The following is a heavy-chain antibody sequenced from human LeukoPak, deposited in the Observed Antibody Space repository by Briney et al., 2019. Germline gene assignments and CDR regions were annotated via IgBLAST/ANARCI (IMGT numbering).Heavy chain of an antibody. CDR3: ARDRPWRADY. CDR2: IYYTGNT. D-gene: IGHD6-6*01. J-gene: IGHJ4*02. Sequence: PSETLSLTCTVSGGSISSYYWSWIRQPPGKGLEWIGYIYYTGNTSYNPSLKSRVTISVDTSKNQFSLKLSSVTAADTAVYHCARDRPWRADYWGQGTLVTVSS. V-gene: IGHV4-59*01. CDR1: GGSISSYY.